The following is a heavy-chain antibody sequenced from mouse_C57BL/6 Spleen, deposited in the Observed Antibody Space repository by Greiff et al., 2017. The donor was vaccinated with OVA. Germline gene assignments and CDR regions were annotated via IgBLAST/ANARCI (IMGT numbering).Heavy chain of an antibody. J-gene: IGHJ4*01. Sequence: VKLMESGPELVKPGASVKISCKASGYAFSSSWMNWVKQRPGKGLEWIGRIYPGDGDTYYNGKFKGKATLTAAKSSSTAYLRLSSLTSEDSAVYFVARGLVRARDNGGQGTSVTDS. D-gene: IGHD2-14*01. CDR2: IYPGDGDT. CDR1: GYAFSSSW. V-gene: IGHV1-82*01. CDR3: ARGLVRARDN.